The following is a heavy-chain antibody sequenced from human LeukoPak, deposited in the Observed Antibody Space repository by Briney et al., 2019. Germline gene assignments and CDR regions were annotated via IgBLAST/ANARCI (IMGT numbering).Heavy chain of an antibody. V-gene: IGHV4-4*07. CDR2: IYTSGST. J-gene: IGHJ3*02. CDR1: GGSISSYY. Sequence: SGTLSLTCTVSGGSISSYYWSWIRQPAGKGLEWIGRIYTSGSTNYNPSLKSRVTMSVDTSKNQFSLKLSSVTAADTAVYYCARDSGPDIVVVPAASTDAFDIWGQGTMVTVSS. CDR3: ARDSGPDIVVVPAASTDAFDI. D-gene: IGHD2-2*01.